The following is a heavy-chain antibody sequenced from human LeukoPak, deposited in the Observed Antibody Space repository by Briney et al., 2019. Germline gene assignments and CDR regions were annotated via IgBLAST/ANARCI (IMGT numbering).Heavy chain of an antibody. J-gene: IGHJ3*02. CDR1: GGTFSSYA. CDR2: IIPIFGTA. D-gene: IGHD3-22*01. V-gene: IGHV1-69*05. CDR3: ARGSSGYYYETLNDAFDI. Sequence: SVKVSCKASGGTFSSYAISWVRQAPGQGLEWMGGIIPIFGTANYAQKFQGRVTITTDESTSTAYMELSSLRSEDTAVYYCARGSSGYYYETLNDAFDIWGQGTMVTVSS.